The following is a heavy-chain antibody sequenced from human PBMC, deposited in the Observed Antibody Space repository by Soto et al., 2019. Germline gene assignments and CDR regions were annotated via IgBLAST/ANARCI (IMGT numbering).Heavy chain of an antibody. CDR2: IKTNTESGTT. Sequence: EVQLVESGGGFIYPGGSLRLSCAASGLTISNAWMNWVRQAPGKGLEWVGRIKTNTESGTTDYAAAVKGRFTVTRDDSKNTLELPTNSLRTEDTAVDYCTTGSVEGVWGQGTTVTVSS. CDR3: TTGSVEGV. CDR1: GLTISNAW. J-gene: IGHJ6*02. V-gene: IGHV3-15*07. D-gene: IGHD2-15*01.